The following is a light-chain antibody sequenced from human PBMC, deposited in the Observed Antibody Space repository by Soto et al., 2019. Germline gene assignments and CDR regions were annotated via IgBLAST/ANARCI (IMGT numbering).Light chain of an antibody. J-gene: IGKJ1*01. CDR1: QSVSRD. CDR3: QAFDKLPTWT. CDR2: GAS. V-gene: IGKV3-15*01. Sequence: ALSQNTATLSVSPGERATLSCRASQSVSRDLAWYQQKPGQAPRLLIYGASTRAPSIPARFSGSGSGTDFTLTISSLQSEDFAVHYSQAFDKLPTWTFGQGGKVDIK.